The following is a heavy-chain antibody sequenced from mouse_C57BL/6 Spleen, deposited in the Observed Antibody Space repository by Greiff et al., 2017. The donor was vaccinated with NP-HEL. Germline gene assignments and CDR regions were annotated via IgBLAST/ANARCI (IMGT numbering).Heavy chain of an antibody. V-gene: IGHV5-17*01. CDR1: GFTFSDYG. Sequence: EVKLVESGGGLVKPGGSLKLSCAASGFTFSDYGMHWVRQAPEKGLEWVAYISSGSSTIYYADTVKGRFTISRDNAKNTLFLQMTSLRSEDTAMYYCARHGYYPYWYFDVWGTGTTVTVSS. CDR2: ISSGSSTI. J-gene: IGHJ1*03. D-gene: IGHD2-3*01. CDR3: ARHGYYPYWYFDV.